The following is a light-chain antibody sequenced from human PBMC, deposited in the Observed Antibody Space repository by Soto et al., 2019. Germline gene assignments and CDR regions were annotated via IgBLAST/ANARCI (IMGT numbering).Light chain of an antibody. Sequence: DIQMTQSPSSLSASVGDRVTITCRASQSISSYLSWYQQKPGKAPKLLIYAASSLQSGVPIRFSGSGSGTDFNLNISSLQPEDFATYYCQQSYSTPPFGQGTKVEIK. CDR3: QQSYSTPP. J-gene: IGKJ1*01. CDR1: QSISSY. CDR2: AAS. V-gene: IGKV1-39*01.